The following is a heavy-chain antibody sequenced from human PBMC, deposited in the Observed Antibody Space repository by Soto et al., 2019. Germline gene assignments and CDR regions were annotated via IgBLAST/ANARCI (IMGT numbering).Heavy chain of an antibody. V-gene: IGHV4-39*01. Sequence: QLQLRESGPGLVKPSETLSLTCTVSGGSISSSSYYWGWIRQPPGKGLEWIGSIYYSGSTYYNPSLKSRVTIAVDTSKNQFSLKRSSVTAADTAVYYGARLVVGYVFSGAGGLWMFDYWGQGTLVTVSS. J-gene: IGHJ4*02. CDR3: ARLVVGYVFSGAGGLWMFDY. D-gene: IGHD3-16*01. CDR2: IYYSGST. CDR1: GGSISSSSYY.